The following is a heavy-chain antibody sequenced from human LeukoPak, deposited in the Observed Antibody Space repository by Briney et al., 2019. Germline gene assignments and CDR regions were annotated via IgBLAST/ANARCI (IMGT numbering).Heavy chain of an antibody. V-gene: IGHV4-38-2*01. CDR2: IYHSGST. Sequence: SSETLSLTCAVSGYSISSGYYWAWIRQPPGKGLEWIGSIYHSGSTYYNPSLKSRVTISVDTSKNQFSLKLGSVTAADTAVYYCARVFRHYYGSGRFPFDYWGQGTLVTVSS. CDR3: ARVFRHYYGSGRFPFDY. D-gene: IGHD3-10*01. CDR1: GYSISSGYY. J-gene: IGHJ4*02.